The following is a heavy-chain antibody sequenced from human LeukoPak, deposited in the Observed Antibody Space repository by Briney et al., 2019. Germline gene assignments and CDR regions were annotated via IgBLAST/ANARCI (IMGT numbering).Heavy chain of an antibody. CDR2: IYYSGST. Sequence: PSETLSLTCTVSGGSISSYCWSWIRQPPGKGLEWIGYIYYSGSTNYNPSLKSRVTISVDTSKNQFSLKLSSVTAADTAVYYCARLPYYYGMDVWGQGTTVTVSS. CDR3: ARLPYYYGMDV. CDR1: GGSISSYC. J-gene: IGHJ6*02. V-gene: IGHV4-59*08.